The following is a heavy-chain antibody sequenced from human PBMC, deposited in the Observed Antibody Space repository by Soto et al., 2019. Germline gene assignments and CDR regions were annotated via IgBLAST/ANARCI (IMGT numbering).Heavy chain of an antibody. CDR3: ARSHLYYDSSGYPDY. J-gene: IGHJ4*02. CDR2: ISSSGSTI. CDR1: GFTFSDYY. Sequence: GGSLRLSCAASGFTFSDYYMSWIRQATGKGLEWVSYISSSGSTIYYADSVKGRFTISRDNAKNSLYLQMNSLRAEDTAVYYCARSHLYYDSSGYPDYWGQGTLVIVSS. V-gene: IGHV3-11*01. D-gene: IGHD3-22*01.